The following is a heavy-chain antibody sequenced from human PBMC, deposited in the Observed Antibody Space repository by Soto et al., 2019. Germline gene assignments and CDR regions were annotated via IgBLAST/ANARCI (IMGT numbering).Heavy chain of an antibody. J-gene: IGHJ6*01. CDR3: ARGGMATIPTLGDGMDV. D-gene: IGHD5-12*01. Sequence: ASVKVSCKASGGTFSSYTISWVRQAPGQGLEWMGRIIPILGIANYAQKFQGRVTITADKSTSTAYMELSSLRSEDTAVYYCARGGMATIPTLGDGMDVCGQGTTDTVSS. CDR2: IIPILGIA. V-gene: IGHV1-69*02. CDR1: GGTFSSYT.